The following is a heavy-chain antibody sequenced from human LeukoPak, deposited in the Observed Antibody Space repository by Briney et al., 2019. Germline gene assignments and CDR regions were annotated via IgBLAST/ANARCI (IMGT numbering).Heavy chain of an antibody. D-gene: IGHD4-17*01. J-gene: IGHJ4*02. Sequence: GGSLRLSCAASGFTFSRHGMHRVRQAPGKGLEWVAVIWYDGSNKYYADSVKGRFTISRDSSKNTLYLQMNSLRAEDTAVYYCARDAYGDYYFDYWGQGTLVTVSS. CDR2: IWYDGSNK. CDR1: GFTFSRHG. CDR3: ARDAYGDYYFDY. V-gene: IGHV3-33*01.